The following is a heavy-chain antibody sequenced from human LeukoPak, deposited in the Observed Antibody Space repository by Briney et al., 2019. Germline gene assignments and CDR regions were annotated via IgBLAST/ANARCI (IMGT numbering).Heavy chain of an antibody. CDR2: ISSSSSYI. V-gene: IGHV3-21*01. D-gene: IGHD4-17*01. CDR1: GFTFSSYS. Sequence: GGSLRLSCEASGFTFSSYSMNWVRQAPGKGLEWVSSISSSSSYIYYADSVKGRFTISRDNAKNSLYLQMNSLRAEDTAMYYCARVDDHGDIFDYWGQGALVTVSS. CDR3: ARVDDHGDIFDY. J-gene: IGHJ4*02.